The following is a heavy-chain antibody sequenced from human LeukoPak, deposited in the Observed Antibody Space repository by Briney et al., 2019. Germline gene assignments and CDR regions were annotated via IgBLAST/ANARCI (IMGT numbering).Heavy chain of an antibody. CDR1: GYSITSAYY. CDR2: FFLKGST. D-gene: IGHD3-10*01. Sequence: PSETLSLTCTVSGYSITSAYYWGWIRQPPGKGLEWIGSFFLKGSTYYNPSLKSRVTISVDTSKNQFSLKLSSVTAADTAVYYCARATWPRGYYGSGSYYYYYYYMDVWGKGTTVTVSS. V-gene: IGHV4-38-2*02. J-gene: IGHJ6*03. CDR3: ARATWPRGYYGSGSYYYYYYYMDV.